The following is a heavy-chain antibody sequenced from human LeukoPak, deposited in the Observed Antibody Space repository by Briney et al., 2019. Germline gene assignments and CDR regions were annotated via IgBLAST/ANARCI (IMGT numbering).Heavy chain of an antibody. D-gene: IGHD4-17*01. CDR3: ARASTVTTSGDY. CDR1: GFSFTSYW. J-gene: IGHJ4*02. CDR2: IYPDDSET. Sequence: GESLKISCKGSGFSFTSYWIGWVRQMPGKGLEWMGIIYPDDSETRYSPSFEGQVTISADKSISTAYLQWSSLKASDTAMYYCARASTVTTSGDYWGQGTLVTVSS. V-gene: IGHV5-51*01.